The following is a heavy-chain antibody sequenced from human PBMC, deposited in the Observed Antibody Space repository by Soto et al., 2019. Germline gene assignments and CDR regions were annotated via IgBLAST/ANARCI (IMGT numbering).Heavy chain of an antibody. V-gene: IGHV4-30-4*01. D-gene: IGHD2-15*01. Sequence: SETLSLTCTVSGGSISSGGYYWSWIRQPPGKGLEWIGYIYYSGSTYYNPSLKSRVTISVDTSKNQFCLKLSSVTAADTAVYYCARDQYCSGGSCYLYYYYGMDVWGQGATVTVSS. CDR1: GGSISSGGYY. CDR3: ARDQYCSGGSCYLYYYYGMDV. CDR2: IYYSGST. J-gene: IGHJ6*02.